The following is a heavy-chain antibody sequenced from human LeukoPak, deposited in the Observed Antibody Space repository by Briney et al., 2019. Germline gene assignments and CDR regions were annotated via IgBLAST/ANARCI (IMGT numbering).Heavy chain of an antibody. J-gene: IGHJ5*02. Sequence: PGRSLRLSCAASGFTFSSYGMHWVRQAPGKGLEWVAVISYDGSNKYYADSVKGRFTISRDNSKNTLYLQMNSLRAEDTAVYYCASSRPAIVVVPAPAYHWGQGTLVTVSS. V-gene: IGHV3-30*03. CDR1: GFTFSSYG. CDR2: ISYDGSNK. D-gene: IGHD2-2*01. CDR3: ASSRPAIVVVPAPAYH.